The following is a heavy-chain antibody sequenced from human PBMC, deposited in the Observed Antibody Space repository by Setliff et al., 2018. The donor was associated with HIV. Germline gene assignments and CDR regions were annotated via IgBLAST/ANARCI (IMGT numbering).Heavy chain of an antibody. Sequence: SETLSLTCTVSGGSISSGSYYWSWIRQPAGKGLEWIGRIHTSGSTNYNPSLKSRVTISVDTSKNQFSLNLSSVTAADTAIYYCAREGTMVRGASDYWGQGTPVTVSS. CDR2: IHTSGST. CDR3: AREGTMVRGASDY. CDR1: GGSISSGSYY. D-gene: IGHD3-10*01. J-gene: IGHJ4*02. V-gene: IGHV4-61*02.